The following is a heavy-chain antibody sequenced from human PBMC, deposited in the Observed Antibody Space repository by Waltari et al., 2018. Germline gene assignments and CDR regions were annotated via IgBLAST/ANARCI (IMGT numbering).Heavy chain of an antibody. CDR2: IIPIFGTA. CDR1: GGTFSSYA. D-gene: IGHD3-22*01. J-gene: IGHJ1*01. V-gene: IGHV1-69*05. Sequence: QVQLVQSGAEVKKPGSSVKVSCKASGGTFSSYAISWVRPAPGHRLEWMGGIIPIFGTANYAQKFQGRVTITTDESTSTAYMELSSLRSEDTAVYYCARASYYYDSSGPPGYFQHWGQGTLVTVSS. CDR3: ARASYYYDSSGPPGYFQH.